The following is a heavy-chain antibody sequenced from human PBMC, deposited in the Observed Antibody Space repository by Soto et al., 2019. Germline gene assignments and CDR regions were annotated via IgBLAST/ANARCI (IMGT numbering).Heavy chain of an antibody. J-gene: IGHJ4*02. D-gene: IGHD1-26*01. Sequence: PGGSLRLSCEASGFTFSGYGMHWVRQAPGKGLEWVAVISYYGTNEYYEDSVKGRFTISRDNSKNTLYLQMNSLRIEDTAVYFCAKEHPSGSYSLDYWRELPPFPVSS. V-gene: IGHV3-30*18. CDR1: GFTFSGYG. CDR3: AKEHPSGSYSLDY. CDR2: ISYYGTNE.